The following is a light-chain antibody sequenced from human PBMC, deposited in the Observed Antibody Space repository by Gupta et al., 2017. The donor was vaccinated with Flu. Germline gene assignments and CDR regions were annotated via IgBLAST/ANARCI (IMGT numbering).Light chain of an antibody. CDR1: SSDVGGYNC. J-gene: IGLJ2*01. V-gene: IGLV2-14*01. CDR3: SSCTSSSTLV. Sequence: QSALTQPASVSGSPGQSTTISCPGTSSDVGGYNCVSWYQQHPGKAPKLMIYEVNTRPSGVSNRFSGSKSGNTASLTISGLQAEDGADYYCSSCTSSSTLVFGGGTKLTVL. CDR2: EVN.